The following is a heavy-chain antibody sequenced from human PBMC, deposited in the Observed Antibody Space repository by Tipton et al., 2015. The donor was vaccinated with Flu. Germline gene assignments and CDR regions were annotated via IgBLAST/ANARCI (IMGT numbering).Heavy chain of an antibody. Sequence: TLSLTCTVSGGSISSYYWSWIRQPAGKGLEWIGRNYTSGSTNYNPSLKSRVTMSVDTSKDQFSPKLSSVTAADTAVYYCARVTYDSDAFDIWGQGTMVTVSS. D-gene: IGHD3-16*01. CDR2: NYTSGST. CDR1: GGSISSYY. J-gene: IGHJ3*02. V-gene: IGHV4-4*07. CDR3: ARVTYDSDAFDI.